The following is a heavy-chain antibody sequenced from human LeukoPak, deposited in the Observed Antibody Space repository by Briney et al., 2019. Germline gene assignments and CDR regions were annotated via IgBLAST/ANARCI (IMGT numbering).Heavy chain of an antibody. CDR3: ARGMAGFWLRAVAGTAGPFFDY. D-gene: IGHD6-19*01. Sequence: SETLSLTCAVYGGSFSGYYWSWIRQPPGKGLEWVGEIHHSGSTNYNQSLMSRVAISLDTTKNQFSLQLSSVTAADTAVYYCARGMAGFWLRAVAGTAGPFFDYWGQGTLVTVSS. V-gene: IGHV4-34*01. J-gene: IGHJ4*02. CDR2: IHHSGST. CDR1: GGSFSGYY.